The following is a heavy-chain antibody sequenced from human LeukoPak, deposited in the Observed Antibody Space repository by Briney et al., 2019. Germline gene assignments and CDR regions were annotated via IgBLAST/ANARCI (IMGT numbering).Heavy chain of an antibody. CDR2: IFHSGST. V-gene: IGHV4-4*02. Sequence: SETLSLTCAVSSGSIFSSNWWSWVRQPPGKGLEWIGQIFHSGSTSYSPPLKSRVTISVDKSKNQFSLRLTSVTAADTAVYYCARDSYYYDSSSIRYYFDYWGQGTLVTVSS. CDR3: ARDSYYYDSSSIRYYFDY. J-gene: IGHJ4*02. D-gene: IGHD3-22*01. CDR1: SGSIFSSNW.